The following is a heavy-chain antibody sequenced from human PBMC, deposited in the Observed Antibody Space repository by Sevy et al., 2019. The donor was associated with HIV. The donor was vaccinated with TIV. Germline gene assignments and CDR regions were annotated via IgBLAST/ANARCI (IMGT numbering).Heavy chain of an antibody. CDR2: IGVRGDT. CDR1: GFTFNKYD. D-gene: IGHD7-27*01. Sequence: GGSLRFSCAASGFTFNKYDMHWVRQPTGKGLEWLSGIGVRGDTHYPGAVKGRFTISRENAKNSLYLQMDDLRAGDTAVYYCATEGTGEQRAGFDFWGQGTLVTVSS. V-gene: IGHV3-13*01. CDR3: ATEGTGEQRAGFDF. J-gene: IGHJ4*02.